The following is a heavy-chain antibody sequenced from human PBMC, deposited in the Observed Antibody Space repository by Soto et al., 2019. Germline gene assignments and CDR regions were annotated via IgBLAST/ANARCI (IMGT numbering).Heavy chain of an antibody. V-gene: IGHV4-31*03. CDR3: ARDRAAAGPFDY. D-gene: IGHD6-13*01. CDR2: VYYSGST. J-gene: IGHJ4*02. Sequence: SETLSLTCSVSGGSTSSASYYWSWIRQHPGKGLEWIGYVYYSGSTYYNPSLRSRVTISMDTSKNQFYLRLSSVTAADTAVYYCARDRAAAGPFDYWGQGAPVTVSS. CDR1: GGSTSSASYY.